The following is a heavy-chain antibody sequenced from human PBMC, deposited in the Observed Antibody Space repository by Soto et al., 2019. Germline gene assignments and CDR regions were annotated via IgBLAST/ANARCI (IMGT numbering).Heavy chain of an antibody. J-gene: IGHJ6*03. CDR1: GFSLTTRGVG. CDR2: IYWDDDK. D-gene: IGHD3-10*01. Sequence: QITLKESGPTLVKPTQTLTLTCTFSGFSLTTRGVGVGWIRQPPGKALEWLALIYWDDDKRYSPSLKSRVTITKDTSKNQVVLTLTNMNPVDTATYYCAHVPGSGQLLYSYDYYMGVWGKGATVAVS. V-gene: IGHV2-5*02. CDR3: AHVPGSGQLLYSYDYYMGV.